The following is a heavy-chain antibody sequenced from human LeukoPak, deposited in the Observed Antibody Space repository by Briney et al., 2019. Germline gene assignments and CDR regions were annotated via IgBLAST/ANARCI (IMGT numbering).Heavy chain of an antibody. CDR1: GGTFSSYA. J-gene: IGHJ4*02. CDR3: ARDGSSDTADY. CDR2: IIPIFGTA. V-gene: IGHV1-69*05. Sequence: SVKVSCKASGGTFSSYAISWVRQAPGQGLEWMGRIIPIFGTADYAQKFQGRVTITTDESTSTAYMELSSLRSEDTAVYYCARDGSSDTADYWGQGTLVTVSS. D-gene: IGHD3-10*01.